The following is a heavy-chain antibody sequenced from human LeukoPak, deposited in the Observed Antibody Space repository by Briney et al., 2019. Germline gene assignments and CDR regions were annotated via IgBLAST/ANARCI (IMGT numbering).Heavy chain of an antibody. Sequence: GGSLRLSCAASGFTFSSYGMHWVRQAPGKGLEWVAVIWYDGSNKYYADSVKGRFTISRDNSKNTLYLQMNSLRAEDTAVYYCAKGELIAATYYYWGQGTLVTVSS. CDR1: GFTFSSYG. D-gene: IGHD3-22*01. J-gene: IGHJ4*02. CDR2: IWYDGSNK. V-gene: IGHV3-33*06. CDR3: AKGELIAATYYY.